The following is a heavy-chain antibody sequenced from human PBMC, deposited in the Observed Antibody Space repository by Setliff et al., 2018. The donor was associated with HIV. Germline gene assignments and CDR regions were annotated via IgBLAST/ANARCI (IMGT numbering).Heavy chain of an antibody. CDR1: GGSISSGSYY. V-gene: IGHV4-61*09. J-gene: IGHJ6*03. Sequence: SETLSLTCTVSGGSISSGSYYWSWIRQPAGKGLEWIGEIVDSGSTNYSPSLKSRVTISLDTSKKQFSLRLNSVTAADTGVYYCARHKDPPGSRWIFYYYYMDLWGGGTTVTVSS. CDR3: ARHKDPPGSRWIFYYYYMDL. CDR2: IVDSGST. D-gene: IGHD6-13*01.